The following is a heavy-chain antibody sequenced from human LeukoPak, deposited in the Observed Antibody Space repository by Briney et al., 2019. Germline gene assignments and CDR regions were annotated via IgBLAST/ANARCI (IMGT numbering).Heavy chain of an antibody. CDR2: INHSGST. J-gene: IGHJ6*02. V-gene: IGHV4-34*01. CDR3: ARTSLHPYCSGGSCYSPYYYYGMDV. Sequence: SETLSLTCAVYGGSFSGYYWSWIRQPPGKGLEWIGEINHSGSTNYNPSLKSRVTISVDTSKNQFSLKLSSVTAADTAVYYCARTSLHPYCSGGSCYSPYYYYGMDVWGQGTTVTVSS. CDR1: GGSFSGYY. D-gene: IGHD2-15*01.